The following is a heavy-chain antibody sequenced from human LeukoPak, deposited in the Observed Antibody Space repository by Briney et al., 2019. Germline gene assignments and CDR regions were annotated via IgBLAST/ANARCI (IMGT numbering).Heavy chain of an antibody. CDR3: AKGSGLRFLEWLSVTFDY. J-gene: IGHJ4*02. Sequence: GGSLRLSCAASGFTFSSYAMSWVRQAPGKGLEWVSAISGSGGSTYYADSVKGRFTISRDNSKNTLYLQMNSLRAEDTAVYYCAKGSGLRFLEWLSVTFDYWGQGTLVTVSS. CDR2: ISGSGGST. CDR1: GFTFSSYA. V-gene: IGHV3-23*01. D-gene: IGHD3-3*01.